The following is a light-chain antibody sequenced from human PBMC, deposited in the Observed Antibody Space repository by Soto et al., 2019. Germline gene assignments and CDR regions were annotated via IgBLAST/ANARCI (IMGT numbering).Light chain of an antibody. Sequence: QSVLTQPPSASGTPGQRVTISCSGGSSNIGSKTVSWYQQLSGTAPKLLIYNFDQRPSGVPDRFSGSKSGTSASLAISGLQSEDEADYFCAAWDDTLRNFIFGGGTKLTVL. CDR1: SSNIGSKT. CDR3: AAWDDTLRNFI. V-gene: IGLV1-44*01. CDR2: NFD. J-gene: IGLJ2*01.